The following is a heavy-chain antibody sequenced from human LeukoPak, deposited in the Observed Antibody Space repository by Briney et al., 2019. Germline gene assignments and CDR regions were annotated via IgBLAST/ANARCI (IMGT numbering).Heavy chain of an antibody. D-gene: IGHD1-26*01. J-gene: IGHJ4*02. V-gene: IGHV1-69*05. CDR3: ARAPASGSYGYYFDY. Sequence: ASVKVSCKASGGTFSSYAISWVRQAPGQGLEWMGRTIPIFGTANYAQKFQGRVTITTDESTSTAYMELSSLRSEDTAVYYCARAPASGSYGYYFDYWGQGTLVTVSS. CDR2: TIPIFGTA. CDR1: GGTFSSYA.